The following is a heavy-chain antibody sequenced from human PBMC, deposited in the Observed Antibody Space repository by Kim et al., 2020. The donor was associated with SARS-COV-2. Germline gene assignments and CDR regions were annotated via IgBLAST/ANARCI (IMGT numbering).Heavy chain of an antibody. D-gene: IGHD1-1*01. Sequence: PKSQGRTTLTRDTSASTVYMELSSLRSEDTAVYYCARDGTTRNGGYYFDYWGQGALVTVSS. J-gene: IGHJ4*02. V-gene: IGHV1-3*01. CDR3: ARDGTTRNGGYYFDY.